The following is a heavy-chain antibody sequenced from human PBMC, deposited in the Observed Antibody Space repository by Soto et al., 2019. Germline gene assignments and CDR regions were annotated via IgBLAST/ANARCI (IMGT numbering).Heavy chain of an antibody. D-gene: IGHD2-2*01. CDR3: AILYCSSTSCYFDY. Sequence: SETLSLTCTVSGGSISSYYWSWIRQPPGKGLEWIGYIYYSGSTNYNPSLKSRVTISVDTSKNQFSLKLSSVTAADTAVYYCAILYCSSTSCYFDYWGQGTLVTVSS. CDR2: IYYSGST. V-gene: IGHV4-59*01. CDR1: GGSISSYY. J-gene: IGHJ4*02.